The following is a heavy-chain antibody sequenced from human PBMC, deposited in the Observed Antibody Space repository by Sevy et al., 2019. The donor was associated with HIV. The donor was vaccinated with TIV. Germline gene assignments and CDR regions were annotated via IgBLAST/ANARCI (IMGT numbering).Heavy chain of an antibody. Sequence: VSVKVSCKVSGYTLTELSMHWVRQAPGKGLEWMGGFDPEDGETIYAQKFQGRVTMTEDTSTDTAYMELSSLRSEDTAVYYCATNSPGYSSGWYLSREVWGQGTLVTVSS. CDR1: GYTLTELS. CDR3: ATNSPGYSSGWYLSREV. D-gene: IGHD6-19*01. CDR2: FDPEDGET. J-gene: IGHJ4*02. V-gene: IGHV1-24*01.